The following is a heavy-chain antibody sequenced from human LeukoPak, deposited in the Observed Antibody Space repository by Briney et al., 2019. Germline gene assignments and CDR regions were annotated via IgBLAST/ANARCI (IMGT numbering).Heavy chain of an antibody. J-gene: IGHJ4*02. CDR2: INPNSGGT. V-gene: IGHV1-2*02. Sequence: ASVKVSCKASGYTFIGYYMNWVRQAPGQGLDWMGWINPNSGGTKYAQNFQGRVTLTTDTSINTAYMELSSLRSDDTAVYYCAREGRNGYNEGYFDYWGQGTLVTVSS. D-gene: IGHD5-24*01. CDR1: GYTFIGYY. CDR3: AREGRNGYNEGYFDY.